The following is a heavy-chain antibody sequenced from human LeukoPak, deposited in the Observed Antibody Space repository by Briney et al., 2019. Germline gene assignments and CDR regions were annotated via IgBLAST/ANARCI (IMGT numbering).Heavy chain of an antibody. CDR1: GFTFNQYG. J-gene: IGHJ4*02. CDR3: ARDRDWVFDY. Sequence: GGSLRLSCAASGFTFNQYGMSWVRQAPGKGLEWISYISDSGNTVYYADSVQGRFTISRDYAKNSLYLQMNSLRVEDTAVYYCARDRDWVFDYWGQGILVTVSS. CDR2: ISDSGNTV. V-gene: IGHV3-48*01. D-gene: IGHD2-21*02.